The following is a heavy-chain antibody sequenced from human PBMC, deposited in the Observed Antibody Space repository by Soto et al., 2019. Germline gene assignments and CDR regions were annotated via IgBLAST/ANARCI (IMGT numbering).Heavy chain of an antibody. CDR3: ARMYYDYVWGRYSGMDV. Sequence: QVQLVQSGAEVKKPGASVKVSCKASGYTFTSYGISWVRQAPGQGLEWMGWISAYNGNTNYAQKLQGRVTMTTDTSTSTAYMELRSLRSDDTAVYYCARMYYDYVWGRYSGMDVWGQGTTVTVSS. J-gene: IGHJ6*02. CDR1: GYTFTSYG. V-gene: IGHV1-18*01. D-gene: IGHD3-16*01. CDR2: ISAYNGNT.